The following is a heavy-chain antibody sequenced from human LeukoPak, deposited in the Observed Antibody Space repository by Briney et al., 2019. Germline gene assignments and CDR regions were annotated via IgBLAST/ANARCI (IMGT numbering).Heavy chain of an antibody. Sequence: SETLSLTCTVSGVSISSSYWSWIRQPPGKGLEWIGYIYYTGSTTYNPSLKSRVTISVDTSKNQFSLKVSSVTAADTAVYYCAIYYYDSSGHQPEYFQHWGQGTLVTVSS. CDR2: IYYTGST. D-gene: IGHD3-22*01. CDR1: GVSISSSY. V-gene: IGHV4-59*12. J-gene: IGHJ1*01. CDR3: AIYYYDSSGHQPEYFQH.